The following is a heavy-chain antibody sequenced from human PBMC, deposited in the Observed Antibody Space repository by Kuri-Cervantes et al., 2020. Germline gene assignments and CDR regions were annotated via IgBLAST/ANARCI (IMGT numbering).Heavy chain of an antibody. D-gene: IGHD6-19*01. V-gene: IGHV4-61*01. CDR2: IYYSGST. J-gene: IGHJ5*02. CDR1: GGSVSSGSYY. Sequence: SETLSLTCTVSGGSVSSGSYYWSWIRQPPGKGLEWIGYIYYSGSTNYNPSLKSRVTISVDTSKNQFSLKLSSVTAADTAVYYCARGIIAVAGMPLSWGQGTLVTVSS. CDR3: ARGIIAVAGMPLS.